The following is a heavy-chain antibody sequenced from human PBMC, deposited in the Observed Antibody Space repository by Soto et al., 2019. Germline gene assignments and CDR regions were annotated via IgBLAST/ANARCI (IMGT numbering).Heavy chain of an antibody. CDR2: ISSSSSYI. J-gene: IGHJ5*02. D-gene: IGHD4-17*01. Sequence: GGSLRLSCAASGFTFSSYSMNWVRQAPGKGLEWVSSISSSSSYIYYADSVKGRFTISRDNAKNSLYLQMNSLRAEDTAVYYCARDPSRVYGEPWFDPWGQGTLVTVSS. V-gene: IGHV3-21*01. CDR3: ARDPSRVYGEPWFDP. CDR1: GFTFSSYS.